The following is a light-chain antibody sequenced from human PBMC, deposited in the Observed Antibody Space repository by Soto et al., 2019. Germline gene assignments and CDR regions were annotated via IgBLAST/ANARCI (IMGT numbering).Light chain of an antibody. CDR3: QQYGSSPWT. CDR1: QSVSSSY. CDR2: GAS. J-gene: IGKJ1*01. V-gene: IGKV3-20*01. Sequence: EIVLTQSPGTLSLSPGERATLSCTASQSVSSSYLAWYRQKPGQAPRLLVYGASSRATGIPDRFSGSGSGTDFTLTISRLEPEGFAVYYCQQYGSSPWTFGQGTKVEIK.